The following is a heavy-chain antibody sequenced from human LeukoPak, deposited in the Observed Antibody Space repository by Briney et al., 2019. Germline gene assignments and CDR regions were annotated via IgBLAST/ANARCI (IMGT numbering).Heavy chain of an antibody. CDR2: ISSSSSYI. CDR1: GFTFSSYS. V-gene: IGHV3-21*01. CDR3: ASDHSDPGVFFDS. D-gene: IGHD3-10*01. J-gene: IGHJ4*02. Sequence: GGSLRLSCAASGFTFSSYSMNWVRQAPGKGLEWVSSISSSSSYIYYAASVKGRFTISRDKAKNSLHLKMNSLRAEGTAVYYCASDHSDPGVFFDSWGQGTLVTVSS.